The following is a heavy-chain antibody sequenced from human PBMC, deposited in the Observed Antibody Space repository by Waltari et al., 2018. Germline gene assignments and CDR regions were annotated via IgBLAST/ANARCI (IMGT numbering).Heavy chain of an antibody. D-gene: IGHD3-22*01. CDR1: GYSISSGYY. Sequence: QVQLQESGPGLVKPSETLSLTCAVSGYSISSGYYWGWIRQPPGKGLEWIGSIYHSGSTYYNPSLKSRVTISVDTSKNQFSVKLSSVTAADTAVYYCARTYYYDSSGYDAFDIWGQGTMVTVSS. CDR3: ARTYYYDSSGYDAFDI. CDR2: IYHSGST. V-gene: IGHV4-38-2*01. J-gene: IGHJ3*02.